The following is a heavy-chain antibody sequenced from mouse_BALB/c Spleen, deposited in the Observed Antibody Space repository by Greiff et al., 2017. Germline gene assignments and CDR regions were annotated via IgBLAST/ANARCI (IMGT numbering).Heavy chain of an antibody. Sequence: VQLVESGAELVRPGTSVKVSCKASGYAFTNYLIEWVKQRPGQGLEWIGVINPGSGGTNYNEKFKGKATLTADKSSSTAYMQLSSLTSDDSAVYFCARSSGKGYFDVWGAGTTVTVSS. J-gene: IGHJ1*01. CDR1: GYAFTNYL. V-gene: IGHV1-54*01. CDR2: INPGSGGT. D-gene: IGHD1-3*01. CDR3: ARSSGKGYFDV.